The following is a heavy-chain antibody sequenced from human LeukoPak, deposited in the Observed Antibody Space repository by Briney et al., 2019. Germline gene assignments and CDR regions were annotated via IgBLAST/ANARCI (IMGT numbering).Heavy chain of an antibody. CDR2: ITSSSSYI. CDR1: GSTFSSYS. CDR3: ATYRQVLLPFES. D-gene: IGHD2-8*02. Sequence: GGSLRLSCAASGSTFSSYSMNWVRQAPGKGLEWVSSITSSSSYIYYADSVKGRFTISRDNAKNSLYLQMNSLRAEDTAIYYCATYRQVLLPFESWGQGTLVTVSS. J-gene: IGHJ4*02. V-gene: IGHV3-21*04.